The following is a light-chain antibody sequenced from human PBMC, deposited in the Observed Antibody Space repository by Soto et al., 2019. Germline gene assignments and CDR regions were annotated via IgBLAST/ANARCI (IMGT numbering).Light chain of an antibody. CDR3: QQYGSSGT. CDR1: QSVSNNY. CDR2: GAS. Sequence: EIVLTQSPGTLSLSPGERATLSCRASQSVSNNYLAWYQQKPAQAPRLLIYGASNSATGIPHRFSGSGSGTDFTLTISTLEPEDFAVYYCQQYGSSGTFGQGTKVEIK. J-gene: IGKJ1*01. V-gene: IGKV3-20*01.